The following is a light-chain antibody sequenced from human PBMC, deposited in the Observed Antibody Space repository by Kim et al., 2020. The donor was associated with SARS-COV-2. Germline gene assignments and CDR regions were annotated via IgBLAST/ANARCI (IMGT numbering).Light chain of an antibody. V-gene: IGLV2-14*03. CDR1: YSDIGSFAY. J-gene: IGLJ3*02. CDR2: DVS. Sequence: GQSITISYTGTYSDIGSFAYVSLYQQYPGKAPRLIIHDVSERPSGISNRFSGSRSGNTASLTISGLQAEDEADYHCSSYTLTSTWVFGGGTQLTVL. CDR3: SSYTLTSTWV.